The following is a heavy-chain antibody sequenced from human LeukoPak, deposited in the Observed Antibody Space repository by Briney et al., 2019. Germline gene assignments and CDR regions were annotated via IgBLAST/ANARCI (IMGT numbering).Heavy chain of an antibody. CDR2: ISSSGSTI. Sequence: GGSLRLSCAASGFTFSDYYMSWIRQAPGKGLEWVSYISSSGSTIYYAESVKGRFTISRDNAKNSLYLQMNSLRAEDTAVYYCARLYRDGYKVSGYWGQGTLVTVSS. J-gene: IGHJ4*02. CDR3: ARLYRDGYKVSGY. D-gene: IGHD5-24*01. CDR1: GFTFSDYY. V-gene: IGHV3-11*01.